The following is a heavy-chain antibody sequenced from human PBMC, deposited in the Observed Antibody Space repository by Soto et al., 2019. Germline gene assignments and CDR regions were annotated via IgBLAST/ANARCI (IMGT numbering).Heavy chain of an antibody. Sequence: EVQLVESGGGLVKPGGSLRLSCAASGFTFNTYSMNWVRQAPGKGLEWVSSISSSSSYIYYADSVKGRFTISRDNAKKSLSLQMNSLRAEDTAVYYCARAYQLLNLDYYYGMDVWGQGTTVTVSS. CDR1: GFTFNTYS. D-gene: IGHD2-2*02. J-gene: IGHJ6*02. CDR3: ARAYQLLNLDYYYGMDV. V-gene: IGHV3-21*01. CDR2: ISSSSSYI.